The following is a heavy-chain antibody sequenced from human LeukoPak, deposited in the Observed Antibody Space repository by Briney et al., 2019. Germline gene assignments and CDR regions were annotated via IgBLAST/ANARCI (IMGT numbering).Heavy chain of an antibody. CDR2: ISSSSSYI. D-gene: IGHD2-2*01. V-gene: IGHV3-21*01. J-gene: IGHJ4*02. Sequence: GGSLRLSCAASGFTFSSYSMNWVRQAPGKGLEWVSSISSSSSYIYYADSVKGRFTISRDNAKNSLYLQMNSLRAEDTAVYYCARASGYCSSTSCYDYWGQGTLVTVSS. CDR1: GFTFSSYS. CDR3: ARASGYCSSTSCYDY.